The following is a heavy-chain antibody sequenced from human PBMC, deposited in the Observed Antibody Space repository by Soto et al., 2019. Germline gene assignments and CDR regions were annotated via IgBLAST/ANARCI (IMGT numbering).Heavy chain of an antibody. CDR2: IWYDGSNK. D-gene: IGHD6-19*01. V-gene: IGHV3-33*01. CDR3: ARYSSAFYGMDV. J-gene: IGHJ6*02. CDR1: GFTFSSYG. Sequence: GWSLRLSCAAAGFTFSSYGMHWVRQAPGKGLEWVAVIWYDGSNKYYADSVKGRFTISRDNSKNTLYLQMNSLRAEDTAVYYCARYSSAFYGMDVWGQGTTVTVSS.